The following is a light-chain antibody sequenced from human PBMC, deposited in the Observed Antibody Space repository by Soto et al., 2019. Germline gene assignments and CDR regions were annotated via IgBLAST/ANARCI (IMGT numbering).Light chain of an antibody. J-gene: IGKJ1*01. V-gene: IGKV3-20*01. CDR2: GAS. Sequence: EIVLTQSPGTLSLSPGERGTLSCRASQSVSSNHLAWYQQKPGQAPRLLIHGASSRATGIPDRFSGSGSGTDFTLTISRLEPEDFAVYYCQQYGSSPQTFCQGTKVEIK. CDR1: QSVSSNH. CDR3: QQYGSSPQT.